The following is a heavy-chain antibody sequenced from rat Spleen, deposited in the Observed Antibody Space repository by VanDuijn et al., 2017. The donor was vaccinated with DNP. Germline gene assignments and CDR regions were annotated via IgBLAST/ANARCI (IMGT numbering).Heavy chain of an antibody. Sequence: QVQLTESGPGLVQPSQTLSLTCTVSGFSLTTYNVHWIRQSTGKGLEWMGMVWSLGSTDYNSALKSRLNISRDTSKSQVFLEXNNLQIEDIATYYCAXDRGXYYFXYWGQGVXVTVSS. D-gene: IGHD4-3*01. J-gene: IGHJ2*01. CDR2: VWSLGST. CDR1: GFSLTTYN. CDR3: AXDRGXYYFXY. V-gene: IGHV2-30*01.